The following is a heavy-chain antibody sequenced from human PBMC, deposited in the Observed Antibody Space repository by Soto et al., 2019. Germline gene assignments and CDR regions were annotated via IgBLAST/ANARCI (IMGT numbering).Heavy chain of an antibody. CDR2: TSFDGSSK. J-gene: IGHJ6*02. Sequence: GGSLRLSCAVSGFTFSSYTVHWVRQAPGKGLEWVAVTSFDGSSKYYADSVKGRFTISRDNSKNTLYLQMNSLRDEDTAVYYCARGLTGYSGYGMDVWGQGTTVTVSS. V-gene: IGHV3-30*04. CDR3: ARGLTGYSGYGMDV. CDR1: GFTFSSYT. D-gene: IGHD5-12*01.